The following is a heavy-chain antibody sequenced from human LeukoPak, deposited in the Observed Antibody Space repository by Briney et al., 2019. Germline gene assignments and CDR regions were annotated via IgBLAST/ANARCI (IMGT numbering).Heavy chain of an antibody. CDR2: ISGSGGST. CDR3: AKGYCSSTSCYSGY. V-gene: IGHV3-23*01. CDR1: GFTFSSYA. J-gene: IGHJ4*02. D-gene: IGHD2-2*01. Sequence: GGSLRLPCAASGFTFSSYAMSWVRRAPGKGLEWVSAISGSGGSTYYADSVKGRFTISRDNSKNTLYLQMNSLRAEDTAVYYCAKGYCSSTSCYSGYWGQGTLVTVSS.